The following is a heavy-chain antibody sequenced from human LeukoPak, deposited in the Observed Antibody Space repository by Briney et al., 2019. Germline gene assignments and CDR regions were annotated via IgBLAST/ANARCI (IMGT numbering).Heavy chain of an antibody. Sequence: PGGSLRLSCAASGFTFGSYSMNWVRQAPGKGLEWVANIKQDGSEKYYVDSVKGRFTISRDNAKNSLYLQMNSLRAEDTAVYYCARDAGGGWYFDLWGRGTLVTASS. D-gene: IGHD3-10*01. V-gene: IGHV3-7*01. J-gene: IGHJ2*01. CDR2: IKQDGSEK. CDR1: GFTFGSYS. CDR3: ARDAGGGWYFDL.